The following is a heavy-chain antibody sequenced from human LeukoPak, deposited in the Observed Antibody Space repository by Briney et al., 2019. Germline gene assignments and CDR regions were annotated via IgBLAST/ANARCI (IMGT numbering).Heavy chain of an antibody. CDR2: ISSSSTYI. CDR3: ARDWSGDDY. V-gene: IGHV3-21*05. D-gene: IGHD3-3*01. Sequence: ETLSLTCTVSGYSISSGYCWGWVRPAPGKGLEGVSYISSSSTYIYYVDSVKGRFTIPRDDAKNSLYLQMNSLRAEDTALYYCARDWSGDDYWGQGTLVTVSS. CDR1: GYSISSGYC. J-gene: IGHJ4*02.